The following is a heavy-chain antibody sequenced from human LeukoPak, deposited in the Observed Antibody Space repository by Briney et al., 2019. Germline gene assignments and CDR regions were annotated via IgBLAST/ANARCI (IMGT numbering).Heavy chain of an antibody. J-gene: IGHJ4*02. D-gene: IGHD2-15*01. V-gene: IGHV3-23*01. CDR2: ISGSGGST. Sequence: PGGSLRLSCAASGFTFSSYAMSWVRQAPGKGLEWVSAISGSGGSTYYADSVKGRFTISRDNSKNTLYLQMNSLRAEDTAVYYCAKVSWGYCSGGSCYFGDNYFDYWGQETLVTVSS. CDR1: GFTFSSYA. CDR3: AKVSWGYCSGGSCYFGDNYFDY.